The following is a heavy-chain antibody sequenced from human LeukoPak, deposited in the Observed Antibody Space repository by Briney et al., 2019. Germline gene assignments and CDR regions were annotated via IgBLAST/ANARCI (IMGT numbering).Heavy chain of an antibody. CDR1: GESFSDYY. V-gene: IGHV4-34*01. J-gene: IGHJ6*03. Sequence: SESLSLTCAVYGESFSDYYWSWVRQPPGKGLEWIGEINHSGSTNYNPSLRSRVTISVDTPKNQFSLKLSSVTAADTAVYYCARHRSYYYYMDVWGKGTTVTVSS. CDR2: INHSGST. CDR3: ARHRSYYYYMDV.